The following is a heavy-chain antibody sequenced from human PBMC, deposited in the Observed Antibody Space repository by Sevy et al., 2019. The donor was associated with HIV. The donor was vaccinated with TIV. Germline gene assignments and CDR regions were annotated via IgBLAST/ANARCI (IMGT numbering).Heavy chain of an antibody. D-gene: IGHD6-6*01. CDR3: ARDHSSSSGPRPDAFDI. CDR1: GFTFSSYS. J-gene: IGHJ3*02. V-gene: IGHV3-48*01. Sequence: GGSLRLSCAASGFTFSSYSMNWVRQAPGKGLERVSYISSSSSTMYYADSVKGRFTISRDNAKNSLYLQMNSLRAEDTAVYYCARDHSSSSGPRPDAFDIWGQGTMVTVSS. CDR2: ISSSSSTM.